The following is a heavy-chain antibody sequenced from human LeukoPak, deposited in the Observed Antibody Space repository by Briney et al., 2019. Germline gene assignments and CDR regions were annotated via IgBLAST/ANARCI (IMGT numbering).Heavy chain of an antibody. CDR1: GGYICSGGYF. V-gene: IGHV4-30-2*01. CDR2: IYHDGST. CDR3: ARVASDSWTDYYIVPYFDY. D-gene: IGHD3/OR15-3a*01. J-gene: IGHJ4*02. Sequence: SETLFLICAVSGGYICSGGYFWSWIRLPPGKGLERIGNIYHDGSTYYNSSLKSRVSMSVDKSKSQSSLKLSSVTAADTAVYYSARVASDSWTDYYIVPYFDYWGQGTLVTVSS.